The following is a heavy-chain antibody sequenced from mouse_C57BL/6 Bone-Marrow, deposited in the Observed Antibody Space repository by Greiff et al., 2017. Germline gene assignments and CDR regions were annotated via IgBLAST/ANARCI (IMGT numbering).Heavy chain of an antibody. CDR1: GFTFSNYW. V-gene: IGHV6-3*01. CDR2: ISLKSDNYAT. Sequence: EVKVEESGGGLVQPGGSMKLSCVASGFTFSNYWMNWVRQSPEKGLEWVAQISLKSDNYATHSAESVKGRFTISKNDDKSSFYLQMNNIRAEDTGIYYCTGWDEDYWGQGTTLTVSS. CDR3: TGWDEDY. J-gene: IGHJ2*01. D-gene: IGHD4-1*01.